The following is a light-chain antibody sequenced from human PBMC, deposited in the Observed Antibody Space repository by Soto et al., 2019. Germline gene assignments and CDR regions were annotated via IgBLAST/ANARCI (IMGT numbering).Light chain of an antibody. V-gene: IGKV1-27*01. CDR3: QKYDSAPRT. CDR2: DAS. Sequence: DIQMTHSPSSLSASVGDRITITCRASQVISNFLAWFQQKPGKVPRLLIHDASTLQSGVPSRFSGSGSGTEFTLSISSLQPEDVATYYCQKYDSAPRTFGQGTKVEIK. J-gene: IGKJ1*01. CDR1: QVISNF.